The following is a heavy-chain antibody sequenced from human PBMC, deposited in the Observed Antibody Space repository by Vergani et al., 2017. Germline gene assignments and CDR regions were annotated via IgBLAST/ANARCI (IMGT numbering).Heavy chain of an antibody. CDR2: IKSDGSIT. V-gene: IGHV3-74*03. Sequence: VRLVESGGRLVQPGGSLRLSCAASGFSFNSYWMHWVRQVPGKGLLWVSRIKSDGSITAYADSVKGRFTISRDNAKNTLYLQMDSLRAEDTAVYYCARDGWELLDYFYYMDVWGKGTTVTVSS. J-gene: IGHJ6*03. D-gene: IGHD1-26*01. CDR1: GFSFNSYW. CDR3: ARDGWELLDYFYYMDV.